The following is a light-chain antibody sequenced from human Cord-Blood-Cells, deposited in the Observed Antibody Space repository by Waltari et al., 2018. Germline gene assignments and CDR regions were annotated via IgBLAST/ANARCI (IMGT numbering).Light chain of an antibody. CDR1: QSISSY. Sequence: DIHMTQSPSSLSASVGDRVTINCRASQSISSYLNWYQQKPGKTPKLLIYAASSLQSGVPSRFSGSGSGTDFTLTISSLQPEDFATYYCQQSYSTPYTFGQGTKLEIK. CDR3: QQSYSTPYT. CDR2: AAS. V-gene: IGKV1-39*01. J-gene: IGKJ2*01.